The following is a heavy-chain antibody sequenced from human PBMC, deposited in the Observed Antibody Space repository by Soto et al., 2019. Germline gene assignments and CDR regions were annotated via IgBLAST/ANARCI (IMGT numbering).Heavy chain of an antibody. V-gene: IGHV3-74*01. Sequence: GESLKISCVVSGFTFSMYWIHWVRPVPGQSPFWVSRISDDRTTTNYTYSVRGRITLSSDTSKNTLYLQMHNLKPVDTANSYCTKGPRAYSSGTRAHWGQGTPVTASS. CDR3: TKGPRAYSSGTRAH. CDR1: GFTFSMYW. CDR2: ISDDRTTT. J-gene: IGHJ4*02. D-gene: IGHD2-15*01.